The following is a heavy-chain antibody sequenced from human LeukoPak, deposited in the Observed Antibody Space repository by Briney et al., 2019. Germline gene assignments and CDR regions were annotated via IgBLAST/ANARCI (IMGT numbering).Heavy chain of an antibody. V-gene: IGHV4-39*07. CDR3: ARDLSPYDSSGID. CDR1: GGSISSSSYY. J-gene: IGHJ4*02. CDR2: IYYSGST. Sequence: QTSETLSLTCTVSGGSISSSSYYWGWIRQPPGKGLEWIGSIYYSGSTYYNPSLKSRVTISVDTSKNQFSLKLSSVTAADTAVYYCARDLSPYDSSGIDWGQGTLVTVSS. D-gene: IGHD3-22*01.